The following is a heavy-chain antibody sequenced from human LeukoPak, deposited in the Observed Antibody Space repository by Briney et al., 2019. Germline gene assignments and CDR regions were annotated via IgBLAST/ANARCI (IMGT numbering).Heavy chain of an antibody. CDR3: TRGRIGTDAFDI. V-gene: IGHV3-33*01. D-gene: IGHD1-1*01. J-gene: IGHJ3*02. CDR1: GFTFSSYG. Sequence: GGSLRLSCAASGFTFSSYGMHWVRQAPGKGLEWVAVIWFDGSNKFYRDSVKGRFTISRDNAKNTLYLQMNSLRAEDTAVYYCTRGRIGTDAFDIWGQGTMVTVSS. CDR2: IWFDGSNK.